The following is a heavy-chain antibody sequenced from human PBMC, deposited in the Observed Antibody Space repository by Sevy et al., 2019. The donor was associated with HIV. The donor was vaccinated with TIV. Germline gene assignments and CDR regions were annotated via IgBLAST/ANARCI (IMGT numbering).Heavy chain of an antibody. D-gene: IGHD3-16*01. Sequence: GGSLRLSCAASGFTFSIIYMNWVRQSPGKGLEWVGRMNSKTDGGTTDYAEPVKDRLTMFRDDSKNTLYLQTNSLKADDAAVYYWTAVGFANWGSEAFDIWGQRTMVTVSS. CDR3: TAVGFANWGSEAFDI. CDR1: GFTFSIIY. CDR2: MNSKTDGGTT. J-gene: IGHJ3*02. V-gene: IGHV3-15*01.